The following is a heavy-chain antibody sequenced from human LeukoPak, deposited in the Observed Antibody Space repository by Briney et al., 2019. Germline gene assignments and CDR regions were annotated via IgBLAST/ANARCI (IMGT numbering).Heavy chain of an antibody. CDR1: GFSFSSYA. CDR2: ITGGGSST. V-gene: IGHV3-23*01. CDR3: AKGRGGFGELLDDY. D-gene: IGHD3-10*01. Sequence: GGSLRLSCAASGFSFSSYAMTWVRQAPEKGLEWVSTITGGGSSTSYADSVKGRFSISRDNSRDTVFLQMNSLRAEDTAVYYCAKGRGGFGELLDDYWGQGTLVTVSS. J-gene: IGHJ4*02.